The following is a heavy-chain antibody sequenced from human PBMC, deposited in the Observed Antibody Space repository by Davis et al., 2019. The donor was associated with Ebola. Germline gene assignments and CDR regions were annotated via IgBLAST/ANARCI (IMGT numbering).Heavy chain of an antibody. J-gene: IGHJ4*02. Sequence: SVKVSCKASGGTFSSYAISWVRQAPGQGLEWMGRIIPILGIANYAQKFQGRVTITADKSTSTAYMELSSLRSEDTAVYYCASLAVAGTVYFDYWGQGTLVTVSS. CDR2: IIPILGIA. D-gene: IGHD6-19*01. CDR3: ASLAVAGTVYFDY. V-gene: IGHV1-69*04. CDR1: GGTFSSYA.